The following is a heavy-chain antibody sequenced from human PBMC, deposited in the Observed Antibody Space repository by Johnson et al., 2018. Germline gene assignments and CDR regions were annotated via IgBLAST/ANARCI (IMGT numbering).Heavy chain of an antibody. J-gene: IGHJ6*02. Sequence: VQLVESGGGLVQPGGTLRLSCAASKFTFSRYDIHWVRQVTGKGLEWVSVIGISGDTYYPDSVKGRFTIPGNNAKNSLDLQMNSLRAEDTAVYYCARDQERQLVGPRPYYYYYGMDVWGQGTTVTVSS. D-gene: IGHD6-13*01. V-gene: IGHV3-13*01. CDR3: ARDQERQLVGPRPYYYYYGMDV. CDR1: KFTFSRYD. CDR2: IGISGDT.